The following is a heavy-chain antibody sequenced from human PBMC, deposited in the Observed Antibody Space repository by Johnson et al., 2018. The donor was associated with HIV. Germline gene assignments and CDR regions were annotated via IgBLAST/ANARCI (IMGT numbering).Heavy chain of an antibody. J-gene: IGHJ3*02. CDR3: ATYILFVTTRSDHDAFDT. CDR2: IQQDGRDT. V-gene: IGHV3-7*02. D-gene: IGHD1-1*01. Sequence: VQLVESGGGLVQPGGSLRLSCAASGFTFSNYWMTWVRQAPGKGLEWVANIQQDGRDTYSVDSVQCRFTISRDKANTSLYLQMTSLRAEDTGVYYCATYILFVTTRSDHDAFDTWGQGTMVTVSS. CDR1: GFTFSNYW.